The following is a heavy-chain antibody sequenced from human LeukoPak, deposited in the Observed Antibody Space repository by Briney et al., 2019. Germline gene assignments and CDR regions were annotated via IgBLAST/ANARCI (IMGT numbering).Heavy chain of an antibody. J-gene: IGHJ5*01. D-gene: IGHD6-19*01. CDR2: ISSSSSYK. CDR3: ARALDSGWLDS. CDR1: GFTFSYYT. Sequence: GGSLRLSCAASGFTFSYYTMNWVRQAPGKGLEWVSSISSSSSYKYYADSVKGRFTISRDNAKNSLFLQMNSLRAEDTAVYYCARALDSGWLDSWGQGTLVTVSS. V-gene: IGHV3-21*01.